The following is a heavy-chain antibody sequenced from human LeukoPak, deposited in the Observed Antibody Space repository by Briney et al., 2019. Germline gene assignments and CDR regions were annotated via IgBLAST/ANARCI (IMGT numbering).Heavy chain of an antibody. CDR1: GYTFTSYY. Sequence: ASVKVSCKSSGYTFTSYYMYWVRQAPGQGLEWVALINPSGGSTNYAQKFQGRVTMTRDMSTSTVYLEVNSLRSEDTAVYYCARAEVVRGLYYYYYMDVWGKGTTVTVSS. J-gene: IGHJ6*03. CDR3: ARAEVVRGLYYYYYMDV. V-gene: IGHV1-46*01. D-gene: IGHD3-10*01. CDR2: INPSGGST.